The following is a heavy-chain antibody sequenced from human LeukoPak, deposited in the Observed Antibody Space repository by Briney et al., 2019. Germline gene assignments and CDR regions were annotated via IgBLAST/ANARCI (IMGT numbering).Heavy chain of an antibody. Sequence: GGSLRLSCAASGFTFSNYWMHWVRQVPGEGPVWVSRVNSDGIDTTYADSVKGRFTISRDNAKNTLYLQMNSLRAEDTAVYFCTRSLYDILTGSPYYFDFWGQGTLVTVSS. CDR2: VNSDGIDT. D-gene: IGHD3-9*01. J-gene: IGHJ4*02. CDR1: GFTFSNYW. CDR3: TRSLYDILTGSPYYFDF. V-gene: IGHV3-74*01.